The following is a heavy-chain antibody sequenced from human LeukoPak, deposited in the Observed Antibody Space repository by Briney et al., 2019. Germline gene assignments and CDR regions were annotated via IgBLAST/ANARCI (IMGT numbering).Heavy chain of an antibody. Sequence: GGSLRLSCAASGFTFSSYAMHWVRQAPGKGLEWVAVISYDGSNKYYEDSVKGRFTISRDNSKNTLYLQMNSLRAEDTAVYYCARDSPIVVVYNWFDPWGQGTLVTVSS. CDR1: GFTFSSYA. CDR2: ISYDGSNK. V-gene: IGHV3-30*04. CDR3: ARDSPIVVVYNWFDP. D-gene: IGHD3-22*01. J-gene: IGHJ5*02.